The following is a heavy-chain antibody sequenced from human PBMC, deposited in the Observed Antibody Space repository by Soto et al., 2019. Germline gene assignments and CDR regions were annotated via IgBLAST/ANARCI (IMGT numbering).Heavy chain of an antibody. CDR1: GGSMSRYY. Sequence: SETLSLTGTVSGGSMSRYYWTWIRQPRGKGLEWIGNIHYTGSTNYNPSLKSRVTILLGTSTSQFSLKVSSVTAADTAVYYCARDLTISSTDGPLDPWGHGTLVTVS. V-gene: IGHV4-59*01. D-gene: IGHD1-1*01. CDR2: IHYTGST. CDR3: ARDLTISSTDGPLDP. J-gene: IGHJ5*02.